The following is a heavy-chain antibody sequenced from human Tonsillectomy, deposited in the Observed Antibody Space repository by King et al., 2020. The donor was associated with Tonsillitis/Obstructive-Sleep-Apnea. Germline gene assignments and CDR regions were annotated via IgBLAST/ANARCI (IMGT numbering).Heavy chain of an antibody. J-gene: IGHJ3*02. CDR3: ARESGIQLWSTPPDSFDI. Sequence: VQLVESGGGVVQPGRSLTLSCAASGFTFSNYAMHWVRQAPGKGLEWVAVISYDGSKKYYADSVKGRFTISRDNSKNTLYLQMNSLRAEETAVYYCARESGIQLWSTPPDSFDIWGQGTMVTVSS. CDR2: ISYDGSKK. CDR1: GFTFSNYA. V-gene: IGHV3-30-3*01. D-gene: IGHD5-18*01.